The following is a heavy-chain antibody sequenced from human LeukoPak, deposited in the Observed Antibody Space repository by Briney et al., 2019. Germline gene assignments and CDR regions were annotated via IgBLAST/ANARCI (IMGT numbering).Heavy chain of an antibody. V-gene: IGHV1-2*02. CDR3: ARDDYGNNPSPDY. CDR2: INPNSGGT. J-gene: IGHJ4*02. D-gene: IGHD4-17*01. Sequence: ASVKVSCKASGYTFTGYYMHWVRQAPGQGLEWMGWINPNSGGTNYAQKFQGRVTMTRDTSISTAYMELSTLRLDDTAVYYCARDDYGNNPSPDYWGQGTLVIVSS. CDR1: GYTFTGYY.